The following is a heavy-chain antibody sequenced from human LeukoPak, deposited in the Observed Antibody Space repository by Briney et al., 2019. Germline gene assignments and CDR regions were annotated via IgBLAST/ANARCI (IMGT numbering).Heavy chain of an antibody. Sequence: GGSLRLSCAASGFTFSSYWMHWVRQAPGKGLVWVSRINSDGSSTSYADSVKGRFTISRDNAKNSLYLQMNSLRAEDTAVYYCVASWEYYYGSGSRPFDYWGQGTLVTVSS. CDR3: VASWEYYYGSGSRPFDY. CDR1: GFTFSSYW. V-gene: IGHV3-74*01. D-gene: IGHD3-10*01. CDR2: INSDGSST. J-gene: IGHJ4*02.